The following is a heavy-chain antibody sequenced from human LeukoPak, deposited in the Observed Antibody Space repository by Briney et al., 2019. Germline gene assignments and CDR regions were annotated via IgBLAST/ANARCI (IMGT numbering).Heavy chain of an antibody. CDR3: AKDGGYCSGGSCYLDY. Sequence: GGSLRLSCAASGFTFSSYGMHWVRQAPGKGLEWVAVISYDGSNKYYADSVKGRFTISRDNSENTLYLQMNSLRAEDTAVYYCAKDGGYCSGGSCYLDYWGQGTLVTVSS. CDR1: GFTFSSYG. D-gene: IGHD2-15*01. CDR2: ISYDGSNK. V-gene: IGHV3-30*18. J-gene: IGHJ4*02.